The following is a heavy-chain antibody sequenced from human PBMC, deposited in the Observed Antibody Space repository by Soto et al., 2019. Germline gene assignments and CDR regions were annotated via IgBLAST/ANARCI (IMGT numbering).Heavy chain of an antibody. D-gene: IGHD3-3*01. V-gene: IGHV3-33*01. CDR3: ARDTPEYYPSAPIFGVVYNWFDP. Sequence: GGSLRLSCAASGFTFSSYGMHWVRPAPGKGLEWVAVIWYDGSNKYYADSVKGRFTISRDNSKNTLYLQMNSLRAEDTAVYYCARDTPEYYPSAPIFGVVYNWFDPWGQGTLVTVSS. CDR2: IWYDGSNK. J-gene: IGHJ5*02. CDR1: GFTFSSYG.